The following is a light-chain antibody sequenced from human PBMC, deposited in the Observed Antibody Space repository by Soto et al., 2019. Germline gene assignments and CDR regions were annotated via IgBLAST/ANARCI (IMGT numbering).Light chain of an antibody. CDR2: KAS. V-gene: IGKV1-5*03. CDR1: QSISSW. Sequence: DIQMTQSPSTLSASVGDRVTITCRASQSISSWLAWYQQKPGKAPKLLIYKASSLESGVPSRLSGSGSGTEFTLTISRLQPDAFATYYCQQYNSYPWTFGQGTKVEIK. CDR3: QQYNSYPWT. J-gene: IGKJ1*01.